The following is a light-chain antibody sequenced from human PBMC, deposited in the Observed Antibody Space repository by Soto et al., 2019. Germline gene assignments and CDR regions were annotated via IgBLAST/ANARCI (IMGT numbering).Light chain of an antibody. J-gene: IGKJ2*01. V-gene: IGKV1-5*03. Sequence: DIQMTQSPSTLSASVGDRVTITCRASQSISSWLAWYQQKPGKAPKLLIYKASSLESGVPSRFSGSGSGIEVPLTISSLQPDDFATYYCQQYNSYPYTFGQGTKLEI. CDR2: KAS. CDR1: QSISSW. CDR3: QQYNSYPYT.